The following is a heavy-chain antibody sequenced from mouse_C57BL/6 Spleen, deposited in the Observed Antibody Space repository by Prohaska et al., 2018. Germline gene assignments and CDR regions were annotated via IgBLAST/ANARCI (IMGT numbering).Heavy chain of an antibody. CDR2: INSDGSAI. CDR1: GFTFSGFW. J-gene: IGHJ1*03. D-gene: IGHD2-3*01. CDR3: MRYDGYYWYFDV. V-gene: IGHV11-2*01. Sequence: EVQLLETGGGLVQPGGSRGLSCEGSGFTFSGFWMSWVRQKPGKTLEGIGEINSDGSAINYAPSIKDRFTIFRDNDKSTLYLQMSNVRSEDTSTYFCMRYDGYYWYFDVWGTGTTVTVSS.